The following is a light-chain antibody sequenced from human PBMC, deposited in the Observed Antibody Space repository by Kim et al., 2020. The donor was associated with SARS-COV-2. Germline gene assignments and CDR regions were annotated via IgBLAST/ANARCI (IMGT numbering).Light chain of an antibody. J-gene: IGKJ4*01. CDR1: QTILDRSNNEND. Sequence: DIVMAQSPDSLAVSLGERATINCKSSQTILDRSNNENDLAWYQQKPGQPPKLLIYWASTRKSGVPDRFSGSGSGTDFTLTISSLQAEDVAVYYCQQFYSTPLTFGGGTKLEI. V-gene: IGKV4-1*01. CDR3: QQFYSTPLT. CDR2: WAS.